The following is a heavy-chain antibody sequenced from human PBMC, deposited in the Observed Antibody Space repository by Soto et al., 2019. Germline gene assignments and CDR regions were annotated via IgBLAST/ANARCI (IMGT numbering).Heavy chain of an antibody. CDR2: INTYNGAT. Sequence: QIQLVQSGAEVKKPGASVKVSCKVSGYSLTSYGISWVRQAPGQGLEWMGWINTYNGATNYAQNLQGRVTMTTDKSTSTAYMELRSLRSDDTAVYFCERYCSGGSCHKGVPDYWGQGTLVTVSS. V-gene: IGHV1-18*01. J-gene: IGHJ4*02. CDR3: ERYCSGGSCHKGVPDY. CDR1: GYSLTSYG. D-gene: IGHD2-15*01.